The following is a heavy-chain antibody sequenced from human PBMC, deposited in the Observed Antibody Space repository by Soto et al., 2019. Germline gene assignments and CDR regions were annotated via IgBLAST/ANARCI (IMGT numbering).Heavy chain of an antibody. V-gene: IGHV1-46*03. CDR3: ARGGIVVVPAAMWFDY. J-gene: IGHJ4*02. D-gene: IGHD2-2*01. CDR1: GYTFTSYY. Sequence: ASVKVSCKASGYTFTSYYMHWVRQAPGQGLEWMGIINPSGGSTSYAQKFQGRVTMTRDTSTSTVYMELSSLRSEDTAVYYCARGGIVVVPAAMWFDYWGQGTLVTVSS. CDR2: INPSGGST.